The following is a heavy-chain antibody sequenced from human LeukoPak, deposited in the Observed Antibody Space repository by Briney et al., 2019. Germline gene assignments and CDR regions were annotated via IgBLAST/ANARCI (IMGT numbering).Heavy chain of an antibody. CDR1: GGSISSSNCY. V-gene: IGHV4-61*02. CDR2: IYTSGST. D-gene: IGHD3-10*01. CDR3: ASDYGSGNHDWLDP. J-gene: IGHJ5*02. Sequence: SQTLSLTCSVSGGSISSSNCYWNWIRQPAGKGLEWIGRIYTSGSTNYNPSLKSRVTISIDTSKNQFSLKLNSVTAADTAVYYCASDYGSGNHDWLDPWGQGTLVTVSS.